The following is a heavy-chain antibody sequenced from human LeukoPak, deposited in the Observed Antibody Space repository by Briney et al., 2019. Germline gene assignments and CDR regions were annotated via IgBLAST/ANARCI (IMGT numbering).Heavy chain of an antibody. Sequence: PGGSLRLSCAASGLTVISNYMCWVRQTPGKGLECISVIYSGGRTYYADSVKGRSTIYTTNSKNMLFLQMNSLRTEDTALYYCARTSGSFAGYFDFWGQGTLVSVSS. CDR3: ARTSGSFAGYFDF. CDR1: GLTVISNY. D-gene: IGHD1-26*01. CDR2: IYSGGRT. V-gene: IGHV3-66*02. J-gene: IGHJ4*02.